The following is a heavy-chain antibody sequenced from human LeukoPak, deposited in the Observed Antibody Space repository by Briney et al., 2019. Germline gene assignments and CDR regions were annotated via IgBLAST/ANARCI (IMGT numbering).Heavy chain of an antibody. CDR2: INPYNDNT. V-gene: IGHV1-18*01. CDR3: ARQITMIVVVINDAFDI. J-gene: IGHJ3*02. Sequence: GASVKVSCKTSGYTFATYGIGWVRQAPGEGLEWMGWINPYNDNTNYAQKVQGRVTMTTDTSTNTTYMELRSLTSDDTAVYYCARQITMIVVVINDAFDIWGQGTMVTVSS. D-gene: IGHD3-22*01. CDR1: GYTFATYG.